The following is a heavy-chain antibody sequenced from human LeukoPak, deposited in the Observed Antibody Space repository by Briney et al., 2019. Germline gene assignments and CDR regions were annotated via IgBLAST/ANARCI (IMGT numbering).Heavy chain of an antibody. CDR1: GGSISCSSYY. Sequence: SETLSLTCTVSGGSISCSSYYWGWIRQPPGKGLEWIGSIYYSGSTYYNPSLKSRVTISVDTSKNQFSLKLSSVTAADTAVYYCARPMVIAAAVPAVFDPWGQGTLVTVSS. V-gene: IGHV4-39*01. D-gene: IGHD6-13*01. CDR3: ARPMVIAAAVPAVFDP. CDR2: IYYSGST. J-gene: IGHJ5*02.